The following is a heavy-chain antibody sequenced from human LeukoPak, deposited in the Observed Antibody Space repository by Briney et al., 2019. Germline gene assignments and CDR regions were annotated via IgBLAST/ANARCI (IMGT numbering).Heavy chain of an antibody. J-gene: IGHJ5*02. V-gene: IGHV4-61*02. Sequence: SETLSLTCTVSGDSITSAGFYWSWIRQPAGKGLEWIGRMRTREIVSYNPSLRSRVTISIDTSKNQFSLRLTSVTAADTAVYYCVRDGGTFITESSTDRHNWLDPWGQGSLVTVSS. CDR3: VRDGGTFITESSTDRHNWLDP. D-gene: IGHD1-20*01. CDR2: MRTREIV. CDR1: GDSITSAGFY.